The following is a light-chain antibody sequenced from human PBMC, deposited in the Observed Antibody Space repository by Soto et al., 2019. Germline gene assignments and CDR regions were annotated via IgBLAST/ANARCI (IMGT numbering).Light chain of an antibody. V-gene: IGKV3-20*01. CDR1: QSVRNNF. CDR3: QQYGSSPT. CDR2: GAS. Sequence: EIVLTQSPGTLSLSPGERATLSCRASQSVRNNFLAWYQQKPGQAPRLLIYGASSRATGIPDRFGGSGSGTDFTLTISGLEPEDLAVYYCQQYGSSPTFVGGTKVEIK. J-gene: IGKJ4*01.